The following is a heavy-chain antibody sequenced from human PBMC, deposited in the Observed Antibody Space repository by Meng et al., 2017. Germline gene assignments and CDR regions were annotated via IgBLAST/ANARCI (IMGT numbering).Heavy chain of an antibody. V-gene: IGHV3-49*03. CDR3: TRGGSKVIVVVPAVTNLDY. CDR1: GFTFGDYA. CDR2: IRSKAYGGTT. Sequence: GESLKISCTASGFTFGDYAMSWFRQAPGKGLEWVGFIRSKAYGGTTEYAASVKGRFTIPKDDSKSIAYLQKNSLKTEDTAVYCCTRGGSKVIVVVPAVTNLDYWGQGTLVTVSS. J-gene: IGHJ4*02. D-gene: IGHD2-2*01.